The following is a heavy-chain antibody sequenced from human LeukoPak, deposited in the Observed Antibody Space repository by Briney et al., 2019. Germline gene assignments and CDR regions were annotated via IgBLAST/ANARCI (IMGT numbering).Heavy chain of an antibody. CDR1: GFTFSSYG. V-gene: IGHV3-30*02. Sequence: GGSLRLSCAASGFTFSSYGMHWVRQAPGKGLEWVAFIRYDGSNKYYADSVKGRFTISRDNSKNTLYLQMNSLRAEDTAVYYCAKDRPQWLGLHYFDYWGQGTLVTVSS. J-gene: IGHJ4*02. D-gene: IGHD6-19*01. CDR3: AKDRPQWLGLHYFDY. CDR2: IRYDGSNK.